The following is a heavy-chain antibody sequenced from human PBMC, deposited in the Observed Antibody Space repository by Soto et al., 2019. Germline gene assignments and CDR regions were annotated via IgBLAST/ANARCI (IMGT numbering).Heavy chain of an antibody. D-gene: IGHD5-18*01. Sequence: SETLSLTCTVSGGSVSSGSYYWSWIRQPPGKGLEWIGYIYYSGSTNYNPSLKSRVTISVDTSKNQFSLKLSSVTAADTAVYYCARVKGIGYSYVDYWGQGTLVTVSS. V-gene: IGHV4-61*01. CDR1: GGSVSSGSYY. J-gene: IGHJ4*02. CDR3: ARVKGIGYSYVDY. CDR2: IYYSGST.